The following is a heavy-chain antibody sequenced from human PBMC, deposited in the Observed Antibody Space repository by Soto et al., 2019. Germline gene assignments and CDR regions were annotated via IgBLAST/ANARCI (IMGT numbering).Heavy chain of an antibody. D-gene: IGHD1-26*01. Sequence: GGSLRLSFAASGFTFSSCEMNWVRQAPGKGLEWVSYISSSGSTIYYADSVKGRFTISRDNAKNSLYLQMNSLRAEDTAVYYCARSVGGGWFDPWGQGTLVTVSS. CDR1: GFTFSSCE. J-gene: IGHJ5*02. CDR3: ARSVGGGWFDP. V-gene: IGHV3-48*03. CDR2: ISSSGSTI.